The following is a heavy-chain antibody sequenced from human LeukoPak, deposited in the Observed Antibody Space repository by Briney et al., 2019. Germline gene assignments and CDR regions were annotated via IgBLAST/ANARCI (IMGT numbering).Heavy chain of an antibody. CDR1: GFTFSSYA. D-gene: IGHD6-13*01. CDR2: ISGSGGST. CDR3: AKDYSSSIVDYYYYYMDV. J-gene: IGHJ6*03. Sequence: GGSLRLSCAGSGFTFSSYAMSRVRQAPGKGLEWVSAISGSGGSTYYADSVKGRFTISRDNSKNTLYLQMNSLRAEDTAVYYCAKDYSSSIVDYYYYYMDVWGKGTTVTVSS. V-gene: IGHV3-23*01.